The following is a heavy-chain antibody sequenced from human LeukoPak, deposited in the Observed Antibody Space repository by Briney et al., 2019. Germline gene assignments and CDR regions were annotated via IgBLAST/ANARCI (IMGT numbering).Heavy chain of an antibody. CDR3: ARDRLLYYYGSDPSYYYGMDV. Sequence: SETPSLTCTVSGGSISSYYWSWIRQPPGKGLEWIGYIYYSGSTNYNPSLKSRVTISVDTSKNQFSLKLSSVTAADTAVYYCARDRLLYYYGSDPSYYYGMDVWGQGTTVTVSS. V-gene: IGHV4-59*01. J-gene: IGHJ6*02. D-gene: IGHD3-10*01. CDR2: IYYSGST. CDR1: GGSISSYY.